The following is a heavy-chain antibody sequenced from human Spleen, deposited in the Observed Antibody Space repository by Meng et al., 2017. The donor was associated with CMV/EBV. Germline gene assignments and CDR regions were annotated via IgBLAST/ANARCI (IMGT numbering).Heavy chain of an antibody. V-gene: IGHV3-9*01. CDR1: GFTFEDFA. CDR2: MSGNTGFI. D-gene: IGHD2-21*02. Sequence: SLKISCAASGFTFEDFAMHWVRQIPGEGLEWLSGMSGNTGFIGYADSVKGRFTISRDNAKKTLSLQMDTLRTEDTALYYCVKGGGERVTFDAMDVGGQGTTVTVSS. J-gene: IGHJ6*02. CDR3: VKGGGERVTFDAMDV.